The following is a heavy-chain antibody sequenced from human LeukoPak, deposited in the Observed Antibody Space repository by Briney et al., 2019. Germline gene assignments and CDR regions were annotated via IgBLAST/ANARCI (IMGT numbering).Heavy chain of an antibody. V-gene: IGHV4-39*02. Sequence: PSETLSLTCAVYGGSFSSYYWGWIRQPPGKGLEWIGSIYYSGSTYSNPSLKSRVTISVDTSKNHFSLKLTSVTAADTAVYYCARNIAAAAPYYFDYWGQGTLVTVSS. D-gene: IGHD6-13*01. CDR1: GGSFSSYY. CDR3: ARNIAAAAPYYFDY. J-gene: IGHJ4*02. CDR2: IYYSGST.